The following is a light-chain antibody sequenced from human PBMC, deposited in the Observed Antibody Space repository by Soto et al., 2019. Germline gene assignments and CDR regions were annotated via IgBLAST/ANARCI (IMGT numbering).Light chain of an antibody. V-gene: IGKV3-15*01. CDR2: ATS. Sequence: IVLTQYPGSLSLSPGARATLSCRASQSVSSKYLGWYQQKPGQAPRLLIFATSTRATGIPARFSGSGSGTEFTLTISSLQSEDFAVYYCQQYNNWPLTFGGGTKVDIK. CDR1: QSVSSKY. J-gene: IGKJ4*01. CDR3: QQYNNWPLT.